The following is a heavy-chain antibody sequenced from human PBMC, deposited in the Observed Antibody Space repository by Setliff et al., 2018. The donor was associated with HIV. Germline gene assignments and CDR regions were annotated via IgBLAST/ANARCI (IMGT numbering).Heavy chain of an antibody. D-gene: IGHD3-10*01. Sequence: SETLSLTCTVSGGSISSGNHYWAWIRQPAGKRLEWIGHIYASGSTYYNPSLNSRASISVDTSNSQVSLRLTSVTAADTAVYYCARETMVRTSRHVFDIWGQGTMVTVSS. V-gene: IGHV4-61*09. CDR1: GGSISSGNHY. CDR3: ARETMVRTSRHVFDI. CDR2: IYASGST. J-gene: IGHJ3*02.